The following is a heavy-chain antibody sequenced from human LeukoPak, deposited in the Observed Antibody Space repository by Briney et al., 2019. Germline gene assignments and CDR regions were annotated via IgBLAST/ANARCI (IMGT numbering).Heavy chain of an antibody. Sequence: GATVKTSCKVSGYTFTDYYMHWVQQAPGKGLEWRGLVDPEDGETIYAEKFQGRVTITADTSTDTAYMELSSLRSVDMAVYYCATISARSDYYYYMDVWGKGTTVTVSS. V-gene: IGHV1-69-2*01. J-gene: IGHJ6*03. CDR3: ATISARSDYYYYMDV. CDR1: GYTFTDYY. CDR2: VDPEDGET. D-gene: IGHD3-3*01.